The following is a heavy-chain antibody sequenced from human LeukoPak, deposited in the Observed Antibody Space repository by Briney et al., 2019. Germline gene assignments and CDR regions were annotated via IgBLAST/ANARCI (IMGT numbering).Heavy chain of an antibody. D-gene: IGHD1-26*01. J-gene: IGHJ4*02. CDR2: MNPNSGNT. CDR3: ARGDLVGADDTNFDY. Sequence: ASVKVSCKASGYTFTSYDINWVRQATGQGLEWTGWMNPNSGNTGYAQKFQGRVTITRNTSISAAYMELSSLRSDDTAVYYCARGDLVGADDTNFDYWGQGTLVTVSS. V-gene: IGHV1-8*03. CDR1: GYTFTSYD.